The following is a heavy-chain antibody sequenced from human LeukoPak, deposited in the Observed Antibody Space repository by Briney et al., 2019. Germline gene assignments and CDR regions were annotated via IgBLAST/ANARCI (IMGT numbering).Heavy chain of an antibody. V-gene: IGHV3-23*01. J-gene: IGHJ3*02. CDR1: GLTFGSYT. CDR3: ARTYYYDSSGYYYDAFDI. D-gene: IGHD3-22*01. Sequence: PGGSLRLSCAASGLTFGSYTMSWVRQAPGKGLEWVSGITATGSRTYYADSVKGRFTISRDNAKNSLYLQMNSLRAEDTAVYYCARTYYYDSSGYYYDAFDIWGQGTMVTVSS. CDR2: ITATGSRT.